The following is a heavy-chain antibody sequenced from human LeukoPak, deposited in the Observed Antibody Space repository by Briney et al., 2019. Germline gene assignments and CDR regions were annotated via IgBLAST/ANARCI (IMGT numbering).Heavy chain of an antibody. Sequence: GGSLRLSCAASGFTVSSNYMSWVCQVPGRGLEWVSAITGGGGSSYYADSVKGRFTISRDNVKNTLYLQMNSLRAEDTAVYYCARDFTIFDAFDIWGQGTMVTVSS. CDR2: ITGGGGSS. CDR1: GFTVSSNY. D-gene: IGHD3-3*01. CDR3: ARDFTIFDAFDI. V-gene: IGHV3-23*01. J-gene: IGHJ3*02.